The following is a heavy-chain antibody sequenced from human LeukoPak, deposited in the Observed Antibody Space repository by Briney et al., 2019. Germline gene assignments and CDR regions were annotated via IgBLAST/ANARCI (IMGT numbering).Heavy chain of an antibody. CDR1: GFTVSSNY. CDR2: IYSGGST. Sequence: GGSLRLSCAASGFTVSSNYMSWVRQAPGKGLEWVSVIYSGGSTYYADSVKGRFTISRDNSKNTLYLQMNSLRAEDTAVYYCARDLSDGSGSYYLNWGQGTLVTVSS. D-gene: IGHD3-10*01. V-gene: IGHV3-53*01. J-gene: IGHJ4*02. CDR3: ARDLSDGSGSYYLN.